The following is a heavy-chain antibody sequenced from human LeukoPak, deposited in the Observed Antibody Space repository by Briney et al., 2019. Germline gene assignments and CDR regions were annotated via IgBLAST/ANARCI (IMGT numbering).Heavy chain of an antibody. CDR3: ARDSPSYYDSSGYPFDY. Sequence: GGSLRLSCAASGFTFSSYSMNWVRQAPGKGLEWVSSISSSSSYIYYADSVKGRFTISRDNAKNSLYLQMNSLRAEDTAVYYCARDSPSYYDSSGYPFDYWGQGTLVTVSS. V-gene: IGHV3-21*01. CDR1: GFTFSSYS. CDR2: ISSSSSYI. J-gene: IGHJ4*02. D-gene: IGHD3-22*01.